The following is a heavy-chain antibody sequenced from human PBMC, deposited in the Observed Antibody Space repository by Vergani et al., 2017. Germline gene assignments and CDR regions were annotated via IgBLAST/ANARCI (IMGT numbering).Heavy chain of an antibody. J-gene: IGHJ3*01. V-gene: IGHV3-9*01. CDR1: GITFWKFG. CDR2: ISWNSGAV. CDR3: TKGSEYEHESAGHGYDPYTGFDL. D-gene: IGHD5-12*01. Sequence: EVDLVESGGGLAQPGGSMRLSCEASGITFWKFGMHWVRQGPGKGLEWVSGISWNSGAVDYADSVRGRFTISRDKAKKSLFLEMNSLRFEDTYVYFCTKGSEYEHESAGHGYDPYTGFDLWGQGTLVTVSS.